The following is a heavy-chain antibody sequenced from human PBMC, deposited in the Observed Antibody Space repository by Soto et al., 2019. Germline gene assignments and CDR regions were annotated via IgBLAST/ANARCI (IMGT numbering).Heavy chain of an antibody. CDR3: ARIGSGYCSSTSCKSEDY. V-gene: IGHV1-46*01. CDR1: GYTFTSHY. D-gene: IGHD2-2*01. CDR2: INPSGGST. Sequence: ASVKVSCKASGYTFTSHYMHWVRQAPGQGLEWMGIINPSGGSTSYAQKFQGRVTMTRDTSTSTVYMELSSLRSEDTAVYYCARIGSGYCSSTSCKSEDYWGQGTLVTVSS. J-gene: IGHJ4*02.